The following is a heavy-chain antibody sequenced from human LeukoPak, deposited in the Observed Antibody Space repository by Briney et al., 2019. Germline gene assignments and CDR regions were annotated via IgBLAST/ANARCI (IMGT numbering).Heavy chain of an antibody. D-gene: IGHD6-6*01. V-gene: IGHV3-66*01. CDR2: IYSGGGST. CDR1: GFTASSNY. J-gene: IGHJ4*02. CDR3: ARIGYSSSSFDF. Sequence: GGSLRLSCAASGFTASSNYMSWVRQAPGKGLEWVSVIYSGGGSTYYADSVKGRITISRDNAKNSLYLQINSLRAEDTAVYYCARIGYSSSSFDFWGQGTLVTVSS.